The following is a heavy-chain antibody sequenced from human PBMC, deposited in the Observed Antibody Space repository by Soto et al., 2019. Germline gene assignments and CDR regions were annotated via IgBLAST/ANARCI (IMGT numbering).Heavy chain of an antibody. J-gene: IGHJ4*02. CDR3: AKDPPVGLWDY. CDR2: ISGSGATT. CDR1: GFTFSSYA. V-gene: IGHV3-23*01. D-gene: IGHD3-16*01. Sequence: GGSLRLSCAASGFTFSSYAMTWVRQAPGKGLEWVSGISGSGATTSYADSVKGRFTVSRDNSKNTLYLQMNSLRAEDTAVYYCAKDPPVGLWDYWGQETLVTVSS.